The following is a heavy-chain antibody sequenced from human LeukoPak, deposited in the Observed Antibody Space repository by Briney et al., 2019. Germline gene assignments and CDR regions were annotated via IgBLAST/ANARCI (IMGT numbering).Heavy chain of an antibody. CDR2: IIPIFGTA. J-gene: IGHJ6*03. V-gene: IGHV1-69*13. Sequence: ASVKVSCKASGGTFSSYAISWVRQAPGQGLEWMGGIIPIFGTANYAQKFQGRVTITADESTSTAYMELSSLRSEDTAVYYCASQEDIVVVPAAIDYYYYYYMDVWGKGTTVTVSS. CDR3: ASQEDIVVVPAAIDYYYYYYMDV. D-gene: IGHD2-2*01. CDR1: GGTFSSYA.